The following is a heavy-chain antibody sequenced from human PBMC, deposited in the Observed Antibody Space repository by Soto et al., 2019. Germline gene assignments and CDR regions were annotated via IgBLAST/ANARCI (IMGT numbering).Heavy chain of an antibody. CDR3: GREAWELLN. Sequence: EVRLVESGGGLVQPGGSLRVSCAASGFTFSTYDMSWVRQAPGKGLEWVSYIRYSSTPVYYADSVKGRFTISRDNAKNSLLLQMNSLRVEDTAVYYCGREAWELLNWGQGTLVTVSS. V-gene: IGHV3-48*01. J-gene: IGHJ4*02. D-gene: IGHD1-26*01. CDR1: GFTFSTYD. CDR2: IRYSSTPV.